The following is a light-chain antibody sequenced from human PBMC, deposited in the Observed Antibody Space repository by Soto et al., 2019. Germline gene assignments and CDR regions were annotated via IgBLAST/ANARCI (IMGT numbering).Light chain of an antibody. CDR1: QDVSSY. CDR3: QQLSYYPRT. CDR2: AAS. J-gene: IGKJ2*01. V-gene: IGKV1-9*01. Sequence: IQMTQSPSSLSASVGDRVTITCRASQDVSSYLVWYQQKPGKAPDLLIYAASTLQSGVPVRFSGSGSGTEFTLTISSLQPEDVANYYCQQLSYYPRTFGQGTKLEIK.